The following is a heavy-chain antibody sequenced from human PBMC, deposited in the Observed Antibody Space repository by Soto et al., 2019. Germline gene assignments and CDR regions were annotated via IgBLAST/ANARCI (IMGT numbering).Heavy chain of an antibody. CDR3: ARVPPNYYDSSGYYNRGNYFDH. Sequence: QVQLQESGPGLVKPSETQSLTCTVSGGSISNYYWSWIRQPPGQGLEWIGYIDYTGSTDYNPSLESRVTISVVTSKHQFSLKLSSVTAADTAVYYCARVPPNYYDSSGYYNRGNYFDHWGQGTLVTVSS. J-gene: IGHJ4*02. CDR1: GGSISNYY. CDR2: IDYTGST. D-gene: IGHD3-22*01. V-gene: IGHV4-59*01.